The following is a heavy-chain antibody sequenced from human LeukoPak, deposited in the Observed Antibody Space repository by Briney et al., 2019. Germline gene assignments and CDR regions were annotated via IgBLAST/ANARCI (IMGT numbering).Heavy chain of an antibody. CDR2: ISYDGSNK. Sequence: QPGRSLRLSCAASGFTFSSYGMHWVRQAPGKGLEWVAVISYDGSNKYYADSVKGRFTISRDNSKNTLYLQMNSLRAEDTAVYYCAKDSYCSSTSCYRGRDYWGQGTLVTVSS. J-gene: IGHJ4*02. CDR3: AKDSYCSSTSCYRGRDY. D-gene: IGHD2-2*02. CDR1: GFTFSSYG. V-gene: IGHV3-30*18.